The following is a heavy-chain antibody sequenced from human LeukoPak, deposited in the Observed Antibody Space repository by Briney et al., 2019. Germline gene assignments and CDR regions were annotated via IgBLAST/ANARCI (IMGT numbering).Heavy chain of an antibody. J-gene: IGHJ6*03. D-gene: IGHD3-10*01. CDR3: AKDRRKNYYGSGTSMDV. V-gene: IGHV3-23*01. CDR2: ISGSGGST. Sequence: GGSLRLSCVASGFTFSSYGMKWVRQAPGKGLEWVSSISGSGGSTYYADSVKGRFTISRDNSKNTLYLQMNSLRAEDTAVYYCAKDRRKNYYGSGTSMDVWGKGTTVTISS. CDR1: GFTFSSYG.